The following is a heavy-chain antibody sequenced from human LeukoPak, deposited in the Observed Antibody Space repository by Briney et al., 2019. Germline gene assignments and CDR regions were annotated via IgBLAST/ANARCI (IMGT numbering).Heavy chain of an antibody. V-gene: IGHV3-33*01. CDR3: ARDGEGVLGFDY. Sequence: PGRSLRLSCAASGFTFSSYGMHWVRQAPGKGLEWVAVIWYDGSNKYYADSVKGRFTISRDNSKNTLYLQMNSLRAEDTAVYYCARDGEGVLGFDYWGQGTLVTVSS. CDR2: IWYDGSNK. J-gene: IGHJ4*02. D-gene: IGHD2-8*02. CDR1: GFTFSSYG.